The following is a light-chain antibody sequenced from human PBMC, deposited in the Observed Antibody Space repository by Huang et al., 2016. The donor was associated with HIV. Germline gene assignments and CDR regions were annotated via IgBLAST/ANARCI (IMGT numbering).Light chain of an antibody. CDR2: TTS. CDR3: QQSGRTPRT. J-gene: IGKJ2*01. CDR1: QNISRY. Sequence: DIQMIQSPSSLSAFIGDRVIISCRASQNISRYLNWYQQKPGKAPKLLIYTTSSLQSGVPSTFSGSGSGTDFSLTITNLQPEDSATYYCQQSGRTPRTFGQGTKVQIK. V-gene: IGKV1-39*01.